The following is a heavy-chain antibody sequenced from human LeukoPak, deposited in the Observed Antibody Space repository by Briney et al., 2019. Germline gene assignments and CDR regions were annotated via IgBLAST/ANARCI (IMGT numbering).Heavy chain of an antibody. V-gene: IGHV3-11*01. CDR3: ATDGAGFDT. CDR1: GFTFNDYY. CDR2: INIGGTNT. Sequence: PGGSLRLSCAASGFTFNDYYMSWIRQAPGKGLEWLSYINIGGTNTHYADSVKGRFTISRDNAKKSLYLEMNSLGAEDTAVYYCATDGAGFDTWGQGVLVTVSS. J-gene: IGHJ5*02.